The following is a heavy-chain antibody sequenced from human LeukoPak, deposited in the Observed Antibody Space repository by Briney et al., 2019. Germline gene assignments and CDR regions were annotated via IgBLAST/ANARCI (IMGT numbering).Heavy chain of an antibody. D-gene: IGHD3-10*01. V-gene: IGHV1-46*01. CDR2: INPSGGST. CDR1: GYTLTSYY. J-gene: IGHJ4*02. Sequence: ASVKVSCKASGYTLTSYYMHWVRQAPAQGREWMGIINPSGGSTSYAQKFQGRVTMTRDTSTSTVYMELSSLRSEDTAVYYCARHFQKGWFGEIFNLGYWGQGTLVTVSS. CDR3: ARHFQKGWFGEIFNLGY.